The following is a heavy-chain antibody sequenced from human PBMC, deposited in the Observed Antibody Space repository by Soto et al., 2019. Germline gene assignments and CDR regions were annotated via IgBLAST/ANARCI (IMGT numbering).Heavy chain of an antibody. CDR2: ISGSGGST. CDR1: GFTFSSYA. CDR3: AKETYYYDSSDLLPDY. D-gene: IGHD3-22*01. J-gene: IGHJ4*02. V-gene: IGHV3-23*01. Sequence: GGSLRLSCAASGFTFSSYAMSWVRQAPGKGLEWVSAISGSGGSTYYADSVKGRFTISRDNSKNTLYLQMNSLRAEDTAVYYCAKETYYYDSSDLLPDYWGQGTLVTVSS.